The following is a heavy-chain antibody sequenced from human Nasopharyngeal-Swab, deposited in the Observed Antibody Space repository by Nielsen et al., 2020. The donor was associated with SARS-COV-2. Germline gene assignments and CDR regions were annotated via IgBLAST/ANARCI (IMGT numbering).Heavy chain of an antibody. V-gene: IGHV3-21*01. CDR2: ISSSSSYI. J-gene: IGHJ4*02. Sequence: WIRQPPGKGLEWVSSISSSSSYIYYADSVKGRFTISRDKAQNSLYLQMNGLRAEDTAVYYCAKDSGTYWSFAVINNYFDYWGRGTLVTVSS. D-gene: IGHD3-10*01. CDR3: AKDSGTYWSFAVINNYFDY.